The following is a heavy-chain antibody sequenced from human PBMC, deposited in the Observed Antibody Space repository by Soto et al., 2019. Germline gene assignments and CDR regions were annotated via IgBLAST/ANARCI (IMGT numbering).Heavy chain of an antibody. D-gene: IGHD1-26*01. V-gene: IGHV3-23*01. Sequence: PGGSLRLSCAASGFNFSSDVMNRVRQTPGKGLEWVASIFGSGITTYYADSVKGRFTISRDNSKNTLHLQLNSLRAEDTALYYCAKSQSGSFFAAFDLWGQGSLVTVSS. CDR3: AKSQSGSFFAAFDL. J-gene: IGHJ3*01. CDR1: GFNFSSDV. CDR2: IFGSGITT.